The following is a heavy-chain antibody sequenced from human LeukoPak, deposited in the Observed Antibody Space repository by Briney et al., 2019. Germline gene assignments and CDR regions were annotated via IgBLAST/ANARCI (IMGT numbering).Heavy chain of an antibody. CDR1: GGSFSGYY. J-gene: IGHJ4*02. D-gene: IGHD3-10*01. V-gene: IGHV4-59*10. Sequence: PSETLSLTCAVYGGSFSGYYWSWIRQPAGKGLEWIGRIYTSGSTNYNPSLKSRVTISVDTSKNQFSLKLSSVTAADTAVYYCARTTLWFGELLSDYWGQGTLVTVSS. CDR3: ARTTLWFGELLSDY. CDR2: IYTSGST.